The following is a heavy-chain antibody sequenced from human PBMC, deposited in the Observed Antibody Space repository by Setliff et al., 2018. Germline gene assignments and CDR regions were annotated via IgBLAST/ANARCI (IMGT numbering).Heavy chain of an antibody. V-gene: IGHV4-61*09. CDR2: IFMSGST. J-gene: IGHJ5*02. CDR1: GTSLDSIANGNQF. D-gene: IGHD2-21*01. Sequence: SETLSLTCSVSGTSLDSIANGNQFWGWIRQPAGKGLEWIGQIFMSGSTDYDPSFESRVTISLDMSKNQFFLDLTSVPAADTGVYYCVRAPVYCSGDCYPRYFDAWGQGTLVAVSS. CDR3: VRAPVYCSGDCYPRYFDA.